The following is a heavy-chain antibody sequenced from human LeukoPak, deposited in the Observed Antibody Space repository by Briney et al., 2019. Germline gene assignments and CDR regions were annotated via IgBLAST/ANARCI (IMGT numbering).Heavy chain of an antibody. D-gene: IGHD3-22*01. CDR2: ISGHGGNT. CDR3: AKDHRLIVVAYAFDI. V-gene: IGHV3-43*02. Sequence: PGGSLRLSCAASGFTFDDYAMHWVRQAPGKGLEWVSLISGHGGNTYYADSVKGRSTTSRDNSRNSLYLQMNSLRTEDTALYYCAKDHRLIVVAYAFDIWGQGTMVTVSS. CDR1: GFTFDDYA. J-gene: IGHJ3*02.